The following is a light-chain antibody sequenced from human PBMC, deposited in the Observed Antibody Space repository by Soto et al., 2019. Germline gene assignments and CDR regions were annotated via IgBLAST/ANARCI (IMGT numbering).Light chain of an antibody. CDR2: GAS. CDR3: QHYGSSPWT. CDR1: QSVSSN. V-gene: IGKV3-20*01. Sequence: EIVLTQSPATLSVSPGERATLSCRSSQSVSSNLAWYQQKRGQSPRLLIYGASSRATGIPDRFSGSGSGPDFTLTISRLEPEDFAVYFCQHYGSSPWTFGQGTNVDIK. J-gene: IGKJ1*01.